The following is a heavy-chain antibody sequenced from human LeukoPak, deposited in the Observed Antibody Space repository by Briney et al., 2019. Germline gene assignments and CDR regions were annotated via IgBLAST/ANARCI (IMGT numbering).Heavy chain of an antibody. CDR2: ISGSGGST. D-gene: IGHD6-13*01. Sequence: GGSLRLSCAASGFTFSSYAMSWVRQAPGKGLEWVSAISGSGGSTYYADSVKGRFTISRDNSKNTLYLQMNSLRAEDTAVYYCANQLYSSSWYGWFDPWGQGTLVTVSS. V-gene: IGHV3-23*01. CDR1: GFTFSSYA. J-gene: IGHJ5*02. CDR3: ANQLYSSSWYGWFDP.